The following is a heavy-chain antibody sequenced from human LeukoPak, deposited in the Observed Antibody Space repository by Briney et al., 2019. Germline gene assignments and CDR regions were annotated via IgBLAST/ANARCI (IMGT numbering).Heavy chain of an antibody. V-gene: IGHV4-31*03. CDR3: ARSLNDYGGNGGAFDI. J-gene: IGHJ3*02. Sequence: SETLSLTCTVSGGSISSGGYYWSWIRQHPGKGLEWIGYIYYSGSTYYNPSLKSRVTISVDTSKNQFSLKLSSVTAADTAVYYCARSLNDYGGNGGAFDIWGQGTMVTVSS. CDR1: GGSISSGGYY. CDR2: IYYSGST. D-gene: IGHD4-23*01.